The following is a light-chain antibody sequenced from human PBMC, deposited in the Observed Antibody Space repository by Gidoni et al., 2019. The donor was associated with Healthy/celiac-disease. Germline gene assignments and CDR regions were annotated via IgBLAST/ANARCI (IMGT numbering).Light chain of an antibody. CDR3: QQYNSYSRT. CDR1: QSISSW. J-gene: IGKJ2*01. V-gene: IGKV1-5*03. Sequence: DIQMTQSPSTLSASVGDRVTIPCRASQSISSWLARYQQKPGKAPKLLIYKASSLESGVPSRFSGSGSGTEFTLTISSLQPDDFATYYCQQYNSYSRTFGQGTKLEIK. CDR2: KAS.